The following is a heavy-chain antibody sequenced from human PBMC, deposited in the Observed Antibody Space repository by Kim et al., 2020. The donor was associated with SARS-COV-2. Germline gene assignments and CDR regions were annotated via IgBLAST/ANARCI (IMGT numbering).Heavy chain of an antibody. CDR3: AKDDGSGSLDY. V-gene: IGHV3-9*01. J-gene: IGHJ4*02. Sequence: AYADSVKGRVTNSRENAKSTLYLQMNSLRTEDTAFYYCAKDDGSGSLDYWGQGTLVTVSS. D-gene: IGHD3-10*01.